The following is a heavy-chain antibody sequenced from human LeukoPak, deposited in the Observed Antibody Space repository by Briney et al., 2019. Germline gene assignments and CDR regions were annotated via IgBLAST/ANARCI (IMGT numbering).Heavy chain of an antibody. D-gene: IGHD1-26*01. V-gene: IGHV3-7*01. CDR2: TKYDGSEK. CDR3: ARDQSGSLDY. CDR1: GFTFGSSW. Sequence: GGSLRLSCAASGFTFGSSWMAWVRQVPGEGLEWVANTKYDGSEKYYVDSVKGRFTISRDNAKNSVFLQMSGLRAEDTAVYYCARDQSGSLDYWGQGTLVTVSS. J-gene: IGHJ4*02.